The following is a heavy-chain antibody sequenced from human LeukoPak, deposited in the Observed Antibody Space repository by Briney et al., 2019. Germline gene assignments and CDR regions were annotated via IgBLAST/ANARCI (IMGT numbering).Heavy chain of an antibody. V-gene: IGHV6-1*01. Sequence: SQTLSLTCAISGDSVSSNSAAWSWIRQSPSRGLEWLGRTFSRSKWESDYATSVKSRITINADTSKNEFSLQLNSVTPEDTAVYYCARDETYDYESNGYLDFWGQGTVVTVSS. CDR3: ARDETYDYESNGYLDF. D-gene: IGHD3-22*01. J-gene: IGHJ4*02. CDR1: GDSVSSNSAA. CDR2: TFSRSKWES.